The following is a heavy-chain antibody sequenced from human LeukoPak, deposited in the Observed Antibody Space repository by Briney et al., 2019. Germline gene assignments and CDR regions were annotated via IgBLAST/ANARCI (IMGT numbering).Heavy chain of an antibody. V-gene: IGHV4-59*01. J-gene: IGHJ6*03. D-gene: IGHD3-16*01. CDR2: IYYSGST. CDR3: ARLLGGDPYYMDV. Sequence: SETLSLTCTFSGGSISTYYWSWIRQPPGKGLEWIGYIYYSGSTDYNPSLKSRVTISVDTSKNQFSLRLNSVTAADTAVYYCARLLGGDPYYMDVWGKGTRSPSP. CDR1: GGSISTYY.